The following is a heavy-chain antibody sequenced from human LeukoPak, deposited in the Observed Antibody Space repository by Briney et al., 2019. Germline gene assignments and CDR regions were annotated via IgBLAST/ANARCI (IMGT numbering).Heavy chain of an antibody. V-gene: IGHV3-7*01. D-gene: IGHD1-26*01. CDR1: GFMFSSYW. Sequence: GGSLRLSCAASGFMFSSYWMSRVRQAPGKGLEWVANIKQSGSEKYYVDSVKGRFTISRDNAKNSLYLQMNSLRAEDTAVYYCVRDPPQWEFTLDYWGQGTLVTVSS. CDR2: IKQSGSEK. J-gene: IGHJ4*02. CDR3: VRDPPQWEFTLDY.